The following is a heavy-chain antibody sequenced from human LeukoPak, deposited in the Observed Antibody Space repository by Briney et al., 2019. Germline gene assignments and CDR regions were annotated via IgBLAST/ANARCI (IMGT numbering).Heavy chain of an antibody. Sequence: GGSLRLSCAASGFTFSSYAKSWVRQAPGKGLEWVSAISGSGGSTYYADSVKGRFTISRDNSKNTLYLQMNSLRAEDTAVYYCAKGSGSYPGSGYGMDVWGQGTTVTVSS. CDR2: ISGSGGST. CDR3: AKGSGSYPGSGYGMDV. J-gene: IGHJ6*02. D-gene: IGHD1-26*01. V-gene: IGHV3-23*01. CDR1: GFTFSSYA.